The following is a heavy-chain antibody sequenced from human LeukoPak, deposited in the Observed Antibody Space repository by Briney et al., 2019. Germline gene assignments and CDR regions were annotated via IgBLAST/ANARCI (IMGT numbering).Heavy chain of an antibody. CDR2: IQPSGNT. CDR3: ASHYSAWGIDAFDI. CDR1: SGSTKNDSYY. J-gene: IGHJ3*02. V-gene: IGHV4-61*02. D-gene: IGHD3-10*01. Sequence: SETLSLTRTASSGSTKNDSYYWSWIRQPAGKGLEWIGRIQPSGNTMYNPSLESRVTISIGTSKTEFSLSLSSVTAADTAVYYCASHYSAWGIDAFDIWGQGTVVTVSS.